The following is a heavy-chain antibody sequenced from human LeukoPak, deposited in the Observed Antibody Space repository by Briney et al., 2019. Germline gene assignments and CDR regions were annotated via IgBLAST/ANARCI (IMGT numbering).Heavy chain of an antibody. CDR2: IYYSGST. CDR1: GGSISSYY. CDR3: ARDRGGSLDY. Sequence: SETLSLTCTVSGGSISSYYWSWIRQPLGKGLEWIGYIYYSGSTNYNPSLKSRVTISVDTSKNQFSLKLSSVTAADTAVYYCARDRGGSLDYWGQGTLVTVSS. J-gene: IGHJ4*02. V-gene: IGHV4-59*01. D-gene: IGHD3-10*01.